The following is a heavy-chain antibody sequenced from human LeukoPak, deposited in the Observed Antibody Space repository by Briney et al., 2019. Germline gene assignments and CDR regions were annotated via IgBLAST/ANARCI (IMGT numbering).Heavy chain of an antibody. V-gene: IGHV4-59*12. CDR2: IYYSGST. Sequence: SETLSLTCTVSGGSISSYYWSWIRQPPGKGLEWIGYIYYSGSTNYNSSLKSRVTISVDTSKNQFSLKLSSVTAADTAVYYCARDPLGGDAFDIWGQGTMVTVSS. CDR3: ARDPLGGDAFDI. J-gene: IGHJ3*02. CDR1: GGSISSYY. D-gene: IGHD3-16*01.